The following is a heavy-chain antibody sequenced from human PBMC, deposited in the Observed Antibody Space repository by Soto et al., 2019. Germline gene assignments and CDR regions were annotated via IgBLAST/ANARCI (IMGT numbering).Heavy chain of an antibody. Sequence: SETLSLTCTVSGGSISSSSYYWGWIRQPPGKGLEWIGSIYYSGSTYYNPSLKSRVTISVDTSKNQFSLKLSSVTAADTAVYYCARGSWTPGLDAFDIWGQGTMVTVSS. V-gene: IGHV4-39*01. D-gene: IGHD3-16*02. CDR3: ARGSWTPGLDAFDI. CDR1: GGSISSSSYY. J-gene: IGHJ3*02. CDR2: IYYSGST.